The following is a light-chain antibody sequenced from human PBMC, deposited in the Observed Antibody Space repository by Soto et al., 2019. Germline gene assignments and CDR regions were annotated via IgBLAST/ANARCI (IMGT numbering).Light chain of an antibody. Sequence: QPASVSGSPGQSITISCTGTSSDVGGYNYVSWYQQHPGKAPKLMIYDVSNRPSGVSNRFSGSKSGNTASLTISGLQAEDEADYYCSSYTSSSSYVFGTGTKVTVL. CDR3: SSYTSSSSYV. CDR1: SSDVGGYNY. CDR2: DVS. V-gene: IGLV2-14*01. J-gene: IGLJ1*01.